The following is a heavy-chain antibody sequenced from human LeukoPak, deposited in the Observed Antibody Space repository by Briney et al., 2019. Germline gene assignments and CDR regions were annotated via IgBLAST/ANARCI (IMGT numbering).Heavy chain of an antibody. J-gene: IGHJ4*01. CDR2: MNPNSGNT. Sequence: GASVKVSCKASGYTFKNYDINWVRQATGQGLEWMGWMNPNSGNTGFAQKFQDRVSMTRDTSINTAYMELTSLRSGDTAVYYCARATPGCLHGYSFDYWGQGTLVTVFS. D-gene: IGHD5-24*01. V-gene: IGHV1-8*02. CDR3: ARATPGCLHGYSFDY. CDR1: GYTFKNYD.